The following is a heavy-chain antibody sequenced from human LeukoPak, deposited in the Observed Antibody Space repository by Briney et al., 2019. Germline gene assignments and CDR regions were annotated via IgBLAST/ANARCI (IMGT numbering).Heavy chain of an antibody. CDR3: ARVPPAGTTVDY. Sequence: SETLSLTCTVSGGSISSGGYYWSWIRQHPGKGLEWIGYIYYSGSTYYNPSLKSRVTISVDTSKNQFSLKLSSVTAADTAVYYCARVPPAGTTVDYWGQGTLVTFSS. D-gene: IGHD1-7*01. CDR2: IYYSGST. CDR1: GGSISSGGYY. J-gene: IGHJ4*02. V-gene: IGHV4-31*03.